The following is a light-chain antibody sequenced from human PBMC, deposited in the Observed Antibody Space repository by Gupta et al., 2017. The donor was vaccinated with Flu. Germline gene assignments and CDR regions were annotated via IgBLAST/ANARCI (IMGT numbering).Light chain of an antibody. CDR2: AAS. J-gene: IGKJ2*01. V-gene: IGKV1-39*01. CDR1: QTINSY. Sequence: DIQLTSSPPSLSAYVGDSVTITCRASQTINSYLNWYQHTPGKAPKLLMYAASSLQSGVPSRFSGSESGTVFTLTISNLQREDFASYYCQQTYRVPYTFGQGTKLQIK. CDR3: QQTYRVPYT.